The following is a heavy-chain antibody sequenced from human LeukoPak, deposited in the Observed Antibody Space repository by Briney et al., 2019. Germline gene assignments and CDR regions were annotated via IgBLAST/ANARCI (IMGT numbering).Heavy chain of an antibody. CDR1: GFTFSSYI. Sequence: GGSLRLSCAASGFTFSSYIMNWIRQAPGKGLEWVSYISSSSSTIYYADSVKGRFTISRDNAKNSLYLQMNSLRAEDTAVYYCARDNQYCSGGSCYPGFFDYWGQGTLVTVSS. CDR2: ISSSSSTI. D-gene: IGHD2-15*01. J-gene: IGHJ4*02. V-gene: IGHV3-48*01. CDR3: ARDNQYCSGGSCYPGFFDY.